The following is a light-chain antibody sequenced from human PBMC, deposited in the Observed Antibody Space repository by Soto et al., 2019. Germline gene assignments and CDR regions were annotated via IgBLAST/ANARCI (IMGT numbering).Light chain of an antibody. Sequence: IEMTQSPSSLSASVGDTVTITCRASQGIGKDLAWFQQRPGKAPKLLIYAASSLQSGVPSRFSGSGSGADFTLTISSLEPEDFAVYYCQQRSNWRSTFGQGTRLEIK. CDR3: QQRSNWRST. J-gene: IGKJ5*01. CDR1: QGIGKD. CDR2: AAS. V-gene: IGKV1-17*01.